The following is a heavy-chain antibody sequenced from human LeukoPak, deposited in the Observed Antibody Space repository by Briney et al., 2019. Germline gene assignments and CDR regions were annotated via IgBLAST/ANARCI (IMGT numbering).Heavy chain of an antibody. V-gene: IGHV3-53*01. J-gene: IGHJ4*02. CDR2: IFAGGST. Sequence: GGSLRLSCAASDFTVSSNFMTWVRQAPGKGLEWVSVIFAGGSTYYADSVKGRFTISRDSSKNTLYLQMNSLRAEDTAVYYCARRGGIHLEYFDYWGQGTLVTVSS. CDR1: DFTVSSNF. CDR3: ARRGGIHLEYFDY. D-gene: IGHD3-3*01.